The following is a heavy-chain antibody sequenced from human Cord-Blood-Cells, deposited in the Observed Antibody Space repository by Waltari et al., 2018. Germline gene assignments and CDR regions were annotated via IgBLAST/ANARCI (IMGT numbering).Heavy chain of an antibody. CDR2: INTTPVNP. CDR1: GYTFTSYA. CDR3: ARDGDIVVVPAARKYGMDV. V-gene: IGHV7-4-1*02. Sequence: QVQLVQSGSELKKPGASVKVSCKASGYTFTSYAMNWVRQSPGQGLEWMGCINTTPVNPTYAQGFTGRFVFSLDTSVSTAYLQISSLKAEDTAVYYCARDGDIVVVPAARKYGMDVWGQGTTVTVSS. J-gene: IGHJ6*02. D-gene: IGHD2-2*01.